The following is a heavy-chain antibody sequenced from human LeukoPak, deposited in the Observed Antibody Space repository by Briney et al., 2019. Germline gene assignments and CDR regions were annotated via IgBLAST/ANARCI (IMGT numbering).Heavy chain of an antibody. D-gene: IGHD5-24*01. V-gene: IGHV4-4*02. CDR3: ARDHDGPSAFDY. CDR2: IYHNGIT. J-gene: IGHJ4*02. Sequence: PSGTLSLTCSVSGGSISNFNWWNWVRQSPGKGLEWVGQIYHNGITNYNPSLKSRLTISVDKSRNLFSLNLTSVTAADTAVYFCARDHDGPSAFDYWGQGTLVTVSS. CDR1: GGSISNFNW.